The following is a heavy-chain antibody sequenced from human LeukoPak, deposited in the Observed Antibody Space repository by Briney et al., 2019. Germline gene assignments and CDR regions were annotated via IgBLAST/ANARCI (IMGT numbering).Heavy chain of an antibody. CDR1: GFTFDDYG. CDR2: ISWNSGSI. D-gene: IGHD1-7*01. J-gene: IGHJ1*01. V-gene: IGHV3-20*04. Sequence: GGSLRLSCAASGFTFDDYGMSWVRQAPGKGLEWVSGISWNSGSIGYADSVKGRFSISRDSANNSLYLQMNSLRPEDTAVYSCARSFFQWNYGSCLDSWGQGTLVTVSS. CDR3: ARSFFQWNYGSCLDS.